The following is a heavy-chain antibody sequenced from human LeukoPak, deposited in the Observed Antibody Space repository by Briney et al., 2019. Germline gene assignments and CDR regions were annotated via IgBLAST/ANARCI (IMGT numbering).Heavy chain of an antibody. D-gene: IGHD1-14*01. CDR3: ARAPGGNPTTHYFDY. CDR1: SGSISSYY. CDR2: IYYSGNT. Sequence: PSETLSLTCTVSSGSISSYYWSWIRQPPGKGLEWIGYIYYSGNTNYNPSLKGRVTISVDTSKNQFSLNLSSVTAADTAVYYCARAPGGNPTTHYFDYWGQGTLVTVSS. V-gene: IGHV4-59*01. J-gene: IGHJ4*02.